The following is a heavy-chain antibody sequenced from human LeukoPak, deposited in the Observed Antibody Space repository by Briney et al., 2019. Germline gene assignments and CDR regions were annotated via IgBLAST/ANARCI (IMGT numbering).Heavy chain of an antibody. J-gene: IGHJ4*02. CDR2: ISGSGGST. V-gene: IGHV3-23*01. CDR1: GFTFSSYA. CDR3: AKGGRSSGGLDYYYFDY. D-gene: IGHD6-19*01. Sequence: GGSLRLSCAASGFTFSSYAMSWVRQAPGKGLEWVSAISGSGGSTYYADSVKGRFTISRDNSKNTLYLQMNSLRAEDTAVYYCAKGGRSSGGLDYYYFDYWGQGTLVTVSS.